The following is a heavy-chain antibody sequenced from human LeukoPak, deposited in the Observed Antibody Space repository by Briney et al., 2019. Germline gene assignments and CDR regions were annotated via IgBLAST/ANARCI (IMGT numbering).Heavy chain of an antibody. CDR2: ISGSGGST. V-gene: IGHV3-23*01. Sequence: GGSLRLSCAASGFTFSSYAMSWVRQAPGKGLEWVSAISGSGGSTYYADSVKGRFTISRDNSKNTLYLQMNSLRAEDTAVYYCARGLTGDQGYFDYWGQGTLVTVSS. CDR3: ARGLTGDQGYFDY. CDR1: GFTFSSYA. J-gene: IGHJ4*02. D-gene: IGHD7-27*01.